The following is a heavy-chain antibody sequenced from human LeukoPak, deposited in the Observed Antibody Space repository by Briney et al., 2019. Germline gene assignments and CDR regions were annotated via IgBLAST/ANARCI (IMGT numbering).Heavy chain of an antibody. CDR2: IYTSGST. V-gene: IGHV4-61*02. Sequence: SETLSLTCTVSGGSISSGSYYWSWIRQPAGKGLEWIGRIYTSGSTNYNPSLKSRVTISVDTSKNQFSLKLSSVTAADTAVYYCARPKYPYSSGWYGVWGQGTLVTVSS. CDR3: ARPKYPYSSGWYGV. D-gene: IGHD6-19*01. CDR1: GGSISSGSYY. J-gene: IGHJ4*02.